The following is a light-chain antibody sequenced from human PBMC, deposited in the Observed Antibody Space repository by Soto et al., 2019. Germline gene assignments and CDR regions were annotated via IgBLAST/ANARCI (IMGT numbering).Light chain of an antibody. Sequence: EVVLTQSPGTLSLSPGERATLSCRASQSISSSYLAWYQQRPGQAPRLLIHGASSRATGIPDRFSGSGSGPDFTLTISRLEPEDFAVYYCQQYGISSHTFGQGTKLEIK. CDR3: QQYGISSHT. J-gene: IGKJ2*01. CDR1: QSISSSY. V-gene: IGKV3-20*01. CDR2: GAS.